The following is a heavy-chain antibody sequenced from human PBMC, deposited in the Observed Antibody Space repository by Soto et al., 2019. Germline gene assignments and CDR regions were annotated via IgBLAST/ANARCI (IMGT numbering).Heavy chain of an antibody. V-gene: IGHV6-1*01. CDR1: GDSVPNNSAT. Sequence: PSQTLSLTCALSGDSVPNNSATWNWIRQSPSRGLEWLGRTYYRSQWYNDYTVSVKGRITINPDTSKNQFSLQLNSVTPDDAAVYYCARVWAVAGHFDYWGQGTLVTV. J-gene: IGHJ4*02. CDR2: TYYRSQWYN. D-gene: IGHD6-19*01. CDR3: ARVWAVAGHFDY.